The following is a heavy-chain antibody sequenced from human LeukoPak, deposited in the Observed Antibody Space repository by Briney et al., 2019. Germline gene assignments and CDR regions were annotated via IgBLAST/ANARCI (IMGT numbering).Heavy chain of an antibody. CDR1: GASINRDTYY. CDR2: HSHSGSA. D-gene: IGHD1/OR15-1a*01. Sequence: SETLSLTCTVSGASINRDTYYWAWIRQPPGKGLEWIGTHSHSGSAYYNPYLRSRITMSLDTSENQLSLKLYSVTAADTAIYYCARYQTGTMFAVWGQGTLVTISS. J-gene: IGHJ4*02. V-gene: IGHV4-39*07. CDR3: ARYQTGTMFAV.